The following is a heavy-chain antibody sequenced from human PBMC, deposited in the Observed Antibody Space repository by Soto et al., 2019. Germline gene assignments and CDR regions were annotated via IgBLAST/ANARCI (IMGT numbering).Heavy chain of an antibody. V-gene: IGHV1-24*01. D-gene: IGHD3-3*01. J-gene: IGHJ6*02. CDR2: FDPEDGET. Sequence: GASVKVSCKVSGYTLTELSMHWVRQAPGKGLEWMGGFDPEDGETIYAQKFQGRVTMTEDTSTDTAYMELSSLRSEDTAVYYCARDRTYYDFWSGHMDVWGQGTTVTVSS. CDR3: ARDRTYYDFWSGHMDV. CDR1: GYTLTELS.